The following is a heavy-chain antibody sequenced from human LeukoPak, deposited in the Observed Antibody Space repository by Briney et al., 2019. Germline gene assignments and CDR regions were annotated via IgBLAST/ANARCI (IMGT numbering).Heavy chain of an antibody. D-gene: IGHD5-18*01. Sequence: GGSLRLSCAASGFTFSSYAMHWVRQAPGKGLEWVAVISYDGSNKYYADSVKGRFTISRDNSKNTLYLQVNSLRAEDTAVYYCASRGDTAMPFDYWGQGTLVTVSS. J-gene: IGHJ4*02. CDR2: ISYDGSNK. V-gene: IGHV3-30*04. CDR3: ASRGDTAMPFDY. CDR1: GFTFSSYA.